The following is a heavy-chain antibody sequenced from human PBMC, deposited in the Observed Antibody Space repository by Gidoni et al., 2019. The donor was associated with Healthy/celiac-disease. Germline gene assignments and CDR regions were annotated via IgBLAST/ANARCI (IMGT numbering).Heavy chain of an antibody. Sequence: EVQLVESGGGLVQPGGSLRLSCAASGFTFSSYEMNWVRQAPGKGLEWVSYSSSSGSTIYYADSLKGRVNISRDNANNSLYLQMNSLRAEDTAVYYCARKYYDSSGYFDYWGQGTLVTVSS. CDR2: SSSSGSTI. J-gene: IGHJ4*02. CDR3: ARKYYDSSGYFDY. D-gene: IGHD3-22*01. CDR1: GFTFSSYE. V-gene: IGHV3-48*03.